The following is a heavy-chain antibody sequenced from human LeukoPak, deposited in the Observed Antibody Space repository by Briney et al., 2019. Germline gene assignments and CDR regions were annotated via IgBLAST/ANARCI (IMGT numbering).Heavy chain of an antibody. D-gene: IGHD5-24*01. V-gene: IGHV3-11*01. CDR2: ISPDDTTM. Sequence: PGGSLRLSCAASGFTLSDYYMSWIRQTQGKGLEWVSYISPDDTTMYYADSVKGRFTVSRDNAKNSLYLQMNSLRAEDTALYYCAKDLGPGSMATSPGFDYWGQGTLVTVSS. CDR3: AKDLGPGSMATSPGFDY. CDR1: GFTLSDYY. J-gene: IGHJ4*02.